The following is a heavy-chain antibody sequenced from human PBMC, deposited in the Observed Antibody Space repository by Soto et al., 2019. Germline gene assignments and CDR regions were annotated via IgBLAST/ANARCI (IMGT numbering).Heavy chain of an antibody. CDR1: GGTFSSYT. J-gene: IGHJ6*02. Sequence: QVQLVQSGAEVKKPGSSVKVSCKASGGTFSSYTISWVRQAPGQGLEWMGRIIPILGIANYAQKFQGRVTITADKSTSTAYMELSSLRSEDTAVYYCARDRLMVRGARRDYYYGMDVWGQGTTVTVSS. CDR3: ARDRLMVRGARRDYYYGMDV. D-gene: IGHD3-10*01. CDR2: IIPILGIA. V-gene: IGHV1-69*08.